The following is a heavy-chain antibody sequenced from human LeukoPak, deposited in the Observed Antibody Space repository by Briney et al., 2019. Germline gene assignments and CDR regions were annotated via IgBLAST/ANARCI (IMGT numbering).Heavy chain of an antibody. CDR3: ARAYCSSTSCYLSNSGMDV. D-gene: IGHD2-2*01. CDR2: MNPNSGNT. V-gene: IGHV1-8*01. J-gene: IGHJ6*02. Sequence: ASVKVSCKASGYTFTSYDINWVRQATGQGLEWMGWMNPNSGNTGYAQKFQGRVTMTRNTSISTAYMELSSLRSEDTAVYCCARAYCSSTSCYLSNSGMDVWGQGTTVTVSS. CDR1: GYTFTSYD.